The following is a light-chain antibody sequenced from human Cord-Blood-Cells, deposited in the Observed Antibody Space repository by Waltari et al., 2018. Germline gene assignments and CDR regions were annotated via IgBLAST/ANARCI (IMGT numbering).Light chain of an antibody. J-gene: IGKJ4*01. CDR1: QGVSSN. CDR3: QQYNNWPLT. V-gene: IGKV3-15*01. Sequence: EIVMTQSPATLSVSPGDRATLSCRASQGVSSNLAWYQQKPGQAPRLLIYGASTRATGIPARFSGSGSGTEFTLTISSLQSEDFAVYYCQQYNNWPLTFGGGTKVEIK. CDR2: GAS.